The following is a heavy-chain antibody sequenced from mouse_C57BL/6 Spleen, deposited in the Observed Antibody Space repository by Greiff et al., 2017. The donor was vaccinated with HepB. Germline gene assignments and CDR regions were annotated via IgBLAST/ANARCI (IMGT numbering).Heavy chain of an antibody. J-gene: IGHJ1*03. D-gene: IGHD2-2*01. CDR1: GYAFSSSW. V-gene: IGHV1-82*01. CDR3: SRDGYDWYFDV. CDR2: IYPGDGDT. Sequence: QVQLQQSGPELVKPGASVKISCKASGYAFSSSWMNWVKQRPGKGLEWIGRIYPGDGDTNYNGKFKGKATLTADKSSSTAYMQLSSLTSEDSAVYFWSRDGYDWYFDVWGTGTTVTVSS.